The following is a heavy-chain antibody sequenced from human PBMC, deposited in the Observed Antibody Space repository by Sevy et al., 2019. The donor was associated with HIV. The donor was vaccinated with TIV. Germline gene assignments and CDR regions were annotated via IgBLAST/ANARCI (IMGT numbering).Heavy chain of an antibody. J-gene: IGHJ4*02. V-gene: IGHV1-24*01. CDR2: FEPEDGET. CDR3: ATTKDYYDSSGSPFDY. CDR1: GYTLTELS. D-gene: IGHD3-22*01. Sequence: ASVKVSCKVSGYTLTELSMHWVRQARGKGLEWMGSFEPEDGETVYAQKFQGRVTMTEDTSSDTAYMELSSLRSDDTAVYYCATTKDYYDSSGSPFDYWGQGTLVTVSS.